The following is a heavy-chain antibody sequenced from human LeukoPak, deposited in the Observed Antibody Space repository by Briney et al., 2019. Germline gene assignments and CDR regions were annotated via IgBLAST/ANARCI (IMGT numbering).Heavy chain of an antibody. CDR2: INHSGST. J-gene: IGHJ4*02. D-gene: IGHD3-10*01. CDR3: ARGGTTYYYGSGSYYNALASY. Sequence: SETLSLTCAVYGGSFSGYYWSWIRQPPGKGLEWIGEINHSGSTNYNPSLKSRVTISVDTSKNQFSLKLSSVTDADTAVYYCARGGTTYYYGSGSYYNALASYWGQGTLVTVSS. CDR1: GGSFSGYY. V-gene: IGHV4-34*01.